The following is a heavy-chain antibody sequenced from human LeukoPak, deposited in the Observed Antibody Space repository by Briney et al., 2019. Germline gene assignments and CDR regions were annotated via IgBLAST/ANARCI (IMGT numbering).Heavy chain of an antibody. D-gene: IGHD6-6*01. J-gene: IGHJ4*02. CDR3: ARDPPAVAANTYG. CDR2: IYSGGAT. V-gene: IGHV3-66*01. Sequence: GGSLRLSCAASGFTVNNNYMRWVRQAPGKGLEWVSLIYSGGATFYADAVKGRFTISSDGSKNTLYLQMNSLRAEDTAVYYCARDPPAVAANTYGWGQGTLVTVSS. CDR1: GFTVNNNY.